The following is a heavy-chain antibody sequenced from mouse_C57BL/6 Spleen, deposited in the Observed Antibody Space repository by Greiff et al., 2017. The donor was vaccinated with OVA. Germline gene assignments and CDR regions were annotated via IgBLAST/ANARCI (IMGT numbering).Heavy chain of an antibody. V-gene: IGHV5-17*01. CDR2: ISSGSSTI. CDR3: ARVSLYYYAMDY. CDR1: GFTFSDYG. Sequence: EVKLQESGGGLVKPGGSLKLSCAASGFTFSDYGMHWVRQAPEKGLEWVAYISSGSSTIYYADTVKGRFTISRDNAKNTLFLQMTSLRSEDTAMYYCARVSLYYYAMDYWGQGTSVTVSS. J-gene: IGHJ4*01. D-gene: IGHD6-1*01.